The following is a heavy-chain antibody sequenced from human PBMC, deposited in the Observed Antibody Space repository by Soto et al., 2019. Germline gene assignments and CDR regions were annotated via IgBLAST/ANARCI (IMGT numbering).Heavy chain of an antibody. J-gene: IGHJ6*02. Sequence: SVKVSCKASGGTFSSYAISWVRQAPGQGLEWMGGIIPIFGTANYAQKFQGRVTITADESTSTAYMELSSLRSEDTAVYYCARVGLIYLGYCTNGVCSYGMDVWGQGTTVTVSS. V-gene: IGHV1-69*13. D-gene: IGHD2-8*01. CDR2: IIPIFGTA. CDR1: GGTFSSYA. CDR3: ARVGLIYLGYCTNGVCSYGMDV.